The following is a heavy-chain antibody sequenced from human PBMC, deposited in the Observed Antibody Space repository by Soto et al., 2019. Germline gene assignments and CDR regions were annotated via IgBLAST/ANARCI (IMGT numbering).Heavy chain of an antibody. CDR1: GYIFTAYS. CDR3: AREENCSDGICYSEYFQR. J-gene: IGHJ1*01. CDR2: VNPSGGST. D-gene: IGHD2-15*01. V-gene: IGHV1-46*01. Sequence: QVQLEQSGAEVKKPGASAKVSCKASGYIFTAYSMHWVRLAPGQGLQWMGVVNPSGGSTNYAQKVQGRITLTRDTSRNTFYMDLSSLTSEDTAVYYCAREENCSDGICYSEYFQRWGQGTLVTVSS.